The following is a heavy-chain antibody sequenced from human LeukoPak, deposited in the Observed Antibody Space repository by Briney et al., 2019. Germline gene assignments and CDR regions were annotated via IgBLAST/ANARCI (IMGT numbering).Heavy chain of an antibody. Sequence: GGSLRLSCAASGFTFSSYWMHWVRQAPGKGLVWVSRINSDGSSTSYADSVKGRFTISRDNAKNTLYLQMNSLRAEDTAVYYCARVGVPAAARIEGGDCYGYWGQGTLVTVSS. CDR2: INSDGSST. V-gene: IGHV3-74*01. J-gene: IGHJ4*02. CDR3: ARVGVPAAARIEGGDCYGY. CDR1: GFTFSSYW. D-gene: IGHD2-2*01.